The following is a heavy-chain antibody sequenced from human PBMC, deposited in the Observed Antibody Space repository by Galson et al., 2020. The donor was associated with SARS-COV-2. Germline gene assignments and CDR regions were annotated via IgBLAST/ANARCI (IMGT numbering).Heavy chain of an antibody. CDR1: GFTFSSYS. D-gene: IGHD3-3*01. V-gene: IGHV3-21*01. CDR2: ISSSSSYI. CDR3: ARVQNYDFWSGYYYYYGMDV. Sequence: PGGSLRLSCAASGFTFSSYSMNWVRQAPGKGLEWVSSISSSSSYIYYADSVKGRFTISRDNAKNSLYLQMNSLRAEDTAVYYCARVQNYDFWSGYYYYYGMDVWGQGTTVTVSS. J-gene: IGHJ6*02.